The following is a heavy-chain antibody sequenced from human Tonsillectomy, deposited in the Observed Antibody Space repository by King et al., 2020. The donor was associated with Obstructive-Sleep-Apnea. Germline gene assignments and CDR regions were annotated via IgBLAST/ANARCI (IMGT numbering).Heavy chain of an antibody. CDR2: IYPVDSDT. D-gene: IGHD3-10*01. CDR3: ARHLISGSSPRFDY. J-gene: IGHJ4*02. V-gene: IGHV5-51*01. Sequence: QLVQSGAEVKKPGESLKISCKGSGYSFSSYWIGWVRQMPGKGLEWMGIIYPVDSDTRYSPSFPGQVTISADRSLITAYLQWSSLKAPDTALYYCARHLISGSSPRFDYWGQGTLVTVSS. CDR1: GYSFSSYW.